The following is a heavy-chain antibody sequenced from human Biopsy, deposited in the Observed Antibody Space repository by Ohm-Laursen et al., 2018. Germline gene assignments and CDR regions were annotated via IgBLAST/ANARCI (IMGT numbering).Heavy chain of an antibody. D-gene: IGHD3-22*01. CDR2: IFTSGST. CDR3: ASVVLGPTNDAFDL. Sequence: GTLSLTWAVSGASISDYYCVWIRQPAGKGLEWIGLIFTSGSTTYNPSLRSRVTMSVDTSKNQFTLNLSSVTAADTAMYYCASVVLGPTNDAFDLWGQGTMVVVSS. J-gene: IGHJ3*01. V-gene: IGHV4-4*07. CDR1: GASISDYY.